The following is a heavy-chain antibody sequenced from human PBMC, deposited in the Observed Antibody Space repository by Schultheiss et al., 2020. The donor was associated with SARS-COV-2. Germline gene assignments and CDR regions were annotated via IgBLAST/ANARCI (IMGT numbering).Heavy chain of an antibody. CDR2: IYPSGST. CDR1: GGSISSYY. D-gene: IGHD3-10*01. J-gene: IGHJ6*02. CDR3: ASFGRYGSGSYLGYYYVMDV. Sequence: SETLSLTCTVSGGSISSYYWSWIRQLAGKGLEWIGRIYPSGSTNYNPSLKSRVTMSVDTSKNQFSLKLSSVTAADTAVYYCASFGRYGSGSYLGYYYVMDVWSQGTAVTVSS. V-gene: IGHV4-4*07.